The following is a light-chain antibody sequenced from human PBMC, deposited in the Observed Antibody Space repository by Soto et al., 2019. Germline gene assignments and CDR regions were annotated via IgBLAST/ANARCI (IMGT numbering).Light chain of an antibody. CDR1: QGMRND. Sequence: AIQMTQSPSSLSASVGDRVTITCRASQGMRNDLGWYQQKPGKAPNLLIHAASNLESGVPSRFSGRGSGTDFTLTISSLQPEDFATYYCLQDNDYPLTFGGGTKVEI. CDR3: LQDNDYPLT. V-gene: IGKV1-6*01. CDR2: AAS. J-gene: IGKJ4*01.